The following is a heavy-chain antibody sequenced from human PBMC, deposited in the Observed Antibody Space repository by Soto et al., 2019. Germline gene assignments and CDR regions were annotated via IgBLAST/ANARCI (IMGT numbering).Heavy chain of an antibody. D-gene: IGHD6-13*01. J-gene: IGHJ2*01. CDR3: ARGAAAASNWYFDL. CDR1: GFTVSSNY. CDR2: IYSGGST. V-gene: IGHV3-66*01. Sequence: GGSLRLSCAASGFTVSSNYMSWVRQAPGKGLEWVSVIYSGGSTYYADSVKGRFTISRDNSKNTLYLQMNSLRAEDTAVYYCARGAAAASNWYFDLWGRGTLVTVSS.